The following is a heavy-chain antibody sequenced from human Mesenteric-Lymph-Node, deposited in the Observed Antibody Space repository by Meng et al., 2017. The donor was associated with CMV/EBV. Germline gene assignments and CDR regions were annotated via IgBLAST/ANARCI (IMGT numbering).Heavy chain of an antibody. D-gene: IGHD6-6*01. CDR1: GYTFTSYD. V-gene: IGHV1-69*05. CDR3: ARDSSSSSPYYYGMDV. Sequence: SVKVSSKASGYTFTSYDINWVRQATGQGLEWMGGIIPIFGTANYAQKFQGRVTITTDESTSTAYMELSSLRSEDTAVYYCARDSSSSSPYYYGMDVWGQGTTVTVSS. CDR2: IIPIFGTA. J-gene: IGHJ6*02.